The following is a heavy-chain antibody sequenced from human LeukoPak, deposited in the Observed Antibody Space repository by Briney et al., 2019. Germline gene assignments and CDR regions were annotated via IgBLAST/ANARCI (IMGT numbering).Heavy chain of an antibody. Sequence: GASVKVSCKTSGYTFTSYYIHWVRQAPGQGLEWMGVINPSGGSTGYPQKFQGRVTMTRDTSTSTVYMELSSLRFEDTAVYYCARDRAVAGFRFDYWGQGTLVTVSS. J-gene: IGHJ4*02. CDR1: GYTFTSYY. CDR3: ARDRAVAGFRFDY. CDR2: INPSGGST. V-gene: IGHV1-46*01. D-gene: IGHD6-19*01.